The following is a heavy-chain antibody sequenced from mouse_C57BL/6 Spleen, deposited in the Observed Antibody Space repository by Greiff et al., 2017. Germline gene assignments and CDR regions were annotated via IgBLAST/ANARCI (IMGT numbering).Heavy chain of an antibody. CDR1: GYNFTEYT. CDR3: ARHEERPGCNYGYFDV. CDR2: FYPGSGSI. D-gene: IGHD1-2*01. J-gene: IGHJ1*03. V-gene: IGHV1-62-2*01. Sequence: QVQLKQSGAELVKPGASVKLSCKASGYNFTEYTIHWVKQRSGLGLEWIGWFYPGSGSIKYNEKFKDKATLTADKSSSTVYMELSRLTSEDSAVYFCARHEERPGCNYGYFDVWGTGTTVTVSS.